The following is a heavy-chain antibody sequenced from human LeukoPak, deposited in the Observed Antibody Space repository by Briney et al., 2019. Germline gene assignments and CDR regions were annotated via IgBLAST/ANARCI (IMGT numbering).Heavy chain of an antibody. V-gene: IGHV3-30*02. CDR2: IQNDEIDK. CDR1: GFTFTTSG. J-gene: IGHJ4*02. D-gene: IGHD4-23*01. Sequence: GGSLRLSCAASGFTFTTSGMHWVRQAPGKGLEWVVFIQNDEIDKFYADSVKGRFTISRDNSKNTLYLQMNSLRAEDTAVYYCAKERKLLPFDCWGQGTLVTVSS. CDR3: AKERKLLPFDC.